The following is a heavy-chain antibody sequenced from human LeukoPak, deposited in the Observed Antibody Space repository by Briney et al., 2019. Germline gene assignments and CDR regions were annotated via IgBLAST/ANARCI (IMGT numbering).Heavy chain of an antibody. CDR3: ARRSSGGGFDY. Sequence: GASVKVSCKASGYTFTTYDISWVRQAPGQGLEWMGWISTYNGNTNYAQNLQGRVTTTTDTSTSSAFMELRSLRSDDTAVYYCARRSSGGGFDYWGQGTLVTVPS. V-gene: IGHV1-18*04. CDR2: ISTYNGNT. CDR1: GYTFTTYD. J-gene: IGHJ4*02. D-gene: IGHD3-22*01.